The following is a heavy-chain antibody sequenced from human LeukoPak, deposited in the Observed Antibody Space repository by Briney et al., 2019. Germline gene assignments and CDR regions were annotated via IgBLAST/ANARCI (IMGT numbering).Heavy chain of an antibody. CDR3: AREALDPDVVRGVIILYYFDY. J-gene: IGHJ4*02. CDR1: GGSISSYY. CDR2: IYYSGST. D-gene: IGHD3-10*01. Sequence: SETLSLTCTVSGGSISSYYWSWIRQPPGKGLEWIGYIYYSGSTNYKSSPKSRVTISVDTSKNQFSLKLSSVTAADTAVYYCAREALDPDVVRGVIILYYFDYWGQGTLVTVSS. V-gene: IGHV4-59*12.